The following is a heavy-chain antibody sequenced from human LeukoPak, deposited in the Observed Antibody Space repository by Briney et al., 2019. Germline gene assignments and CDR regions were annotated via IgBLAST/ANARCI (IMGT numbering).Heavy chain of an antibody. CDR2: IYYSGST. V-gene: IGHV4-59*08. J-gene: IGHJ5*02. D-gene: IGHD3-22*01. Sequence: SETLSLTCSVSGRSISRYYGRWLRQPPGEGLEWSGYIYYSGSTNYNPSLKSRVTISVDTSKNQFSLKLSSVTAADTAVYYCARQPPYYDSKGWFDPWGQGTLVTVSS. CDR1: GRSISRYY. CDR3: ARQPPYYDSKGWFDP.